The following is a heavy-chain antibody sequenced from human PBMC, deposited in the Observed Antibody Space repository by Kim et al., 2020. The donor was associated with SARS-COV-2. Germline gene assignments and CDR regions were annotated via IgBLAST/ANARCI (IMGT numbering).Heavy chain of an antibody. CDR3: ARGIDR. Sequence: NFSSGDTNYAQNFQGRVPMTRDTSISTAYMELSRLRSDDTAVYYCARGIDRWGQGTLVTVTS. V-gene: IGHV1-2*02. CDR2: NFSSGDT. J-gene: IGHJ5*02. D-gene: IGHD3-3*02.